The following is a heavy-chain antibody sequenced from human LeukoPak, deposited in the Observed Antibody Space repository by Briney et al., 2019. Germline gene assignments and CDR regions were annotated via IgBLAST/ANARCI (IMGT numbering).Heavy chain of an antibody. CDR2: INPNRGGT. CDR3: AGSVASSGHMPHHY. V-gene: IGHV1-2*02. D-gene: IGHD5-18*01. CDR1: GYTFTGYY. Sequence: EASVKVSCEASGYTFTGYYIHWVRQAPGQGLEWMGWINPNRGGTNYAQNFQGRVTMTSDTSITTVYMELSGLTSDDTSVYYCAGSVASSGHMPHHYWGQGTLVTVSS. J-gene: IGHJ4*02.